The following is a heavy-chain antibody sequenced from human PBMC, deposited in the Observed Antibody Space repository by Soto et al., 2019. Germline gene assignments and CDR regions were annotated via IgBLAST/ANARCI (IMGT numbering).Heavy chain of an antibody. V-gene: IGHV4-31*02. J-gene: IGHJ3*02. CDR1: GGSITTGGRY. D-gene: IGHD1-1*01. CDR2: IYYSGNT. Sequence: QVRLQEWGPGLVKPSQTLSLKCSVSGGSITTGGRYWSWIRQLPGKGLEWIGAIYYSGNTYYNASLKSRVTISVEVAKNQFSLKLSSVTAADTAVYYCAQALVFTGGDGFDIWGQGRLVTVSS. CDR3: AQALVFTGGDGFDI.